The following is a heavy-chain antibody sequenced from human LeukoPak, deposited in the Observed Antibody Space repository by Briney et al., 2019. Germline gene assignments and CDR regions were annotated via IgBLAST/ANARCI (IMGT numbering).Heavy chain of an antibody. V-gene: IGHV4-34*01. CDR2: INHSGST. CDR3: ARGMGTVTKRRSYYFDY. CDR1: GGSFSGYY. D-gene: IGHD4-17*01. J-gene: IGHJ4*02. Sequence: PSETLSLTCAVHGGSFSGYYWSWIRQPPGKGLEWIGEINHSGSTNYNPSLKSRVTISVDTSKNQFSLKLTSVTAADTAVYYCARGMGTVTKRRSYYFDYWGQGTLVTVSS.